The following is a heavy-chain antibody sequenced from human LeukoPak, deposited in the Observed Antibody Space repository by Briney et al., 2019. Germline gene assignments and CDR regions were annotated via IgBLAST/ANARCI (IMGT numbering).Heavy chain of an antibody. CDR3: ARVALAGNAFDI. CDR2: ISSSSSYI. Sequence: GGSLRLSCGASGFTFSSYTMSWVRQAPGKGLEWVSSISSSSSYIYYADSVKGRFTISRDNAKNSLYLQMNSLRAEDTAVYYCARVALAGNAFDIWGQGTMVTVSS. V-gene: IGHV3-21*01. CDR1: GFTFSSYT. D-gene: IGHD6-13*01. J-gene: IGHJ3*02.